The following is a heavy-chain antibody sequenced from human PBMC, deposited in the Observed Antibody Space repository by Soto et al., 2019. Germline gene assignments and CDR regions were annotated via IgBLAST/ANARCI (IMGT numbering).Heavy chain of an antibody. CDR2: INAGNGNT. CDR3: ATPDEAARLPQHYYYYGMDV. D-gene: IGHD6-6*01. J-gene: IGHJ6*02. CDR1: GYTVTSYA. Sequence: ASVKISCKSSGYTVTSYAMHCVCPAPGRKLRRMGLINAGNGNTKYSQKFQGRVTITRDTSASTAYMELSSLRSEDTAVYYCATPDEAARLPQHYYYYGMDVWGQGTRVTVSS. V-gene: IGHV1-3*01.